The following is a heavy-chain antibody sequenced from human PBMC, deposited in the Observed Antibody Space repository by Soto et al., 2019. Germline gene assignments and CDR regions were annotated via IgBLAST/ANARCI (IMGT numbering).Heavy chain of an antibody. D-gene: IGHD3-3*01. CDR2: IYDNGNT. V-gene: IGHV4-30-2*01. CDR1: GGSITRGGYS. Sequence: QLQLQESGSGLVKPSQTLSLMCDVSGGSITRGGYSWSWIRQLPGKGLEWLGYIYDNGNTYYNASLKSRVTTSVDRSKNQFSLNLTSVTAADTAVYYCARWSPLYGMDVWGQGATVTVSS. J-gene: IGHJ6*02. CDR3: ARWSPLYGMDV.